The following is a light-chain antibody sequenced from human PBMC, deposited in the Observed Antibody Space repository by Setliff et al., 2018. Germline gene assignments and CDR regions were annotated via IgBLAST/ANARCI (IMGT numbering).Light chain of an antibody. J-gene: IGLJ2*01. CDR1: SSDVGAYNY. Sequence: QSALTQPASVSGSPGQSITISCTGTSSDVGAYNYVSWYQRHPGEAPKLLLYDVSNRPSGISHRFSGSKSGSTASLTISGLQAEDEADYFCSSYTNSRTVIFGGGTKVTVL. CDR3: SSYTNSRTVI. CDR2: DVS. V-gene: IGLV2-14*03.